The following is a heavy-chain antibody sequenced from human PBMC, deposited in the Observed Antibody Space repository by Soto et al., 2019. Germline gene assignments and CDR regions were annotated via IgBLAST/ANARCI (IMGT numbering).Heavy chain of an antibody. CDR3: AKNKPGTTSFDY. Sequence: GGSLRLAGAASGFTFSSHAMTWVRQAPGKGLEWVTTISGRGPETYYADSVKGRFTISRDTSKNTLYLLLNTLRADDTAVYYCAKNKPGTTSFDYWGQGTLVTVSS. D-gene: IGHD1-1*01. J-gene: IGHJ4*02. V-gene: IGHV3-23*01. CDR1: GFTFSSHA. CDR2: ISGRGPET.